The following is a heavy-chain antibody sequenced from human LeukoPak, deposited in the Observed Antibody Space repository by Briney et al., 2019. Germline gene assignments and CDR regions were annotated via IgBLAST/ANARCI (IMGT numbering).Heavy chain of an antibody. CDR2: IYYSGST. Sequence: NTSETLSLTCTVSGGSISSSSYYWGWIRQPPGKGLEWIGSIYYSGSTYYNLSLKSRVTISVDTSKNQFSLKLSSVTAADTAVYYCATQRYYDSSGYYYAEYFQHWGQGTLVTVSS. D-gene: IGHD3-22*01. CDR3: ATQRYYDSSGYYYAEYFQH. V-gene: IGHV4-39*01. J-gene: IGHJ1*01. CDR1: GGSISSSSYY.